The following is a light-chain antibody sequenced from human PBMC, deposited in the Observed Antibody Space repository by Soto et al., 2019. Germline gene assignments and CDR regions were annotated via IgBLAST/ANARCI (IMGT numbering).Light chain of an antibody. CDR2: AAS. Sequence: DIQMTQSPSSLSASVEDRVIITCRASQSISNHLNWYQQKPGKAPKLLIFAASSLQSGVPSRFSGSRSGPDFTLTISSLQPEDFAVYYCQQRSDWLTFGGGTKVDIK. CDR3: QQRSDWLT. CDR1: QSISNH. J-gene: IGKJ4*01. V-gene: IGKV1-39*01.